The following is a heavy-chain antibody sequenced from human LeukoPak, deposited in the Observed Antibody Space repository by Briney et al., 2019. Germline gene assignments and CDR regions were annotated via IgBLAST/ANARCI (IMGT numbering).Heavy chain of an antibody. Sequence: AGESLKISCKGSGYSFTSYWIGWVRQMPGKGLEWMGIIYPGDSDTRYSPSFQGQVTISADKPISTAYLQWSSLKASDTAMYYCARQIYSSGWYYFDYWGQGTLVTVSS. D-gene: IGHD6-19*01. J-gene: IGHJ4*02. CDR3: ARQIYSSGWYYFDY. V-gene: IGHV5-51*01. CDR2: IYPGDSDT. CDR1: GYSFTSYW.